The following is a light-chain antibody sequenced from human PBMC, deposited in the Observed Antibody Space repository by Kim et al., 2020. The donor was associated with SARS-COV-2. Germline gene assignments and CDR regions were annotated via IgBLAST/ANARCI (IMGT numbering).Light chain of an antibody. CDR3: KQSYSSPYI. CDR2: AAY. CDR1: QSDNIY. J-gene: IGKJ2*01. V-gene: IGKV1-39*01. Sequence: CASGGDRDPHLWGERQSDNIYLNWYQQKPGKAPKLLIYAAYIMKSGVPTRFSGSGSGTDFTLNISSLQPEDCETYYCKQSYSSPYIFGKGTKRE.